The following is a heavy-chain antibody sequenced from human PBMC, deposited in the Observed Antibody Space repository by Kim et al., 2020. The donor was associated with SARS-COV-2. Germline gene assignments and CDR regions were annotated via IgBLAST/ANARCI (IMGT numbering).Heavy chain of an antibody. D-gene: IGHD3-10*01. CDR3: ASSFREGYYGMDV. Sequence: YAQKFQGGVTITADESTSTAYMELSSLRSEDTAVYYCASSFREGYYGMDVWGQGTTVTVSS. V-gene: IGHV1-69*01. J-gene: IGHJ6*02.